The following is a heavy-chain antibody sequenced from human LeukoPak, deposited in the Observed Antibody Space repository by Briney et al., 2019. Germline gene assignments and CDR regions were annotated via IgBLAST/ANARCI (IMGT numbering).Heavy chain of an antibody. CDR3: ARAGGYASSWAY. CDR2: IKQDGSEK. D-gene: IGHD5-12*01. J-gene: IGHJ4*02. V-gene: IGHV3-7*01. CDR1: GFTFSSYW. Sequence: GGSLRLSCAASGFTFSSYWMSWVRQARGKGLEWVANIKQDGSEKNYVDSVKGRFTISRDNAKNSLDLQMNSLRGEDTAVYYCARAGGYASSWAYWGQGTLVTVSS.